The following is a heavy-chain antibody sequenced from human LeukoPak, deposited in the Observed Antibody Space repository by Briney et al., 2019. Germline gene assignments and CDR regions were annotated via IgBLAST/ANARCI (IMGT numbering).Heavy chain of an antibody. V-gene: IGHV1-8*01. J-gene: IGHJ1*01. D-gene: IGHD2-2*01. Sequence: ASVKVSCKASGYTFTSYDINWVRQATGQGLEWMGWMNPNSGNTGYAQKFQGRVTMTRNTSISTAYMELSSLRSEDTAVYYCARVRSIRRYCSSTSCYDFQHWGQGTLVTVSS. CDR1: GYTFTSYD. CDR2: MNPNSGNT. CDR3: ARVRSIRRYCSSTSCYDFQH.